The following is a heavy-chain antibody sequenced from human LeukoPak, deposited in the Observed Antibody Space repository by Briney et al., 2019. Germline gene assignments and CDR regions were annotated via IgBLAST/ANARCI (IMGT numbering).Heavy chain of an antibody. J-gene: IGHJ4*02. CDR1: GFSFSTY. CDR3: ARGLDSSRGG. CDR2: IYYSGST. V-gene: IGHV4-39*07. D-gene: IGHD3-22*01. Sequence: GSLRLSCAASGFSFSTYWMSWVRQAPGKGLEWIGSIYYSGSTYYNPSLKSRVTISVDTSKNQCSLKLSSVTAADTAVYYCARGLDSSRGGWGQGTLDTVSS.